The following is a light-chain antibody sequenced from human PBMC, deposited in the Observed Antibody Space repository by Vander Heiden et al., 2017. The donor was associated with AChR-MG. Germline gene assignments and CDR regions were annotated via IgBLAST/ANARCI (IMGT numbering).Light chain of an antibody. V-gene: IGKV3-15*01. Sequence: TVMTQSPATLSVSPGESVTLSCRASQSVNSNLAWYRQKPGQAPRLLIYGASTRATDIPARFSGFGFGTEFTLTISGLQSEDFAIYYCQQYNNWPTFGGGTKVAIK. CDR2: GAS. CDR1: QSVNSN. CDR3: QQYNNWPT. J-gene: IGKJ4*01.